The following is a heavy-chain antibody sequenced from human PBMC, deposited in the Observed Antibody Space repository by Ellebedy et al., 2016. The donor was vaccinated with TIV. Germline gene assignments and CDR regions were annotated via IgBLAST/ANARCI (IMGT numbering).Heavy chain of an antibody. CDR1: GYTFTSYY. J-gene: IGHJ4*02. D-gene: IGHD6-19*01. CDR2: INPSGGST. Sequence: AASVKVSCKASGYTFTSYYMHWVRQAPGQGLEWMGIINPSGGSTTYAQNLQGRVTMTRDTSTTTVYMELSSLRSDDTAVYYCARSRSSGWLHTPDYWGQGTLVIVSS. V-gene: IGHV1-46*04. CDR3: ARSRSSGWLHTPDY.